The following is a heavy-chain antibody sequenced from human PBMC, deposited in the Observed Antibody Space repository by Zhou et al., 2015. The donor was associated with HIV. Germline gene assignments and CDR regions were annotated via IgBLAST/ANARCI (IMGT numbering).Heavy chain of an antibody. V-gene: IGHV1-69*01. CDR2: IIPFFETP. Sequence: QVQLVQSGAEVKKPGSSVKVSCKAFRGTFNTYGISWVRQAPGQGLEWMGGIIPFFETPDYAQKFQGRVTITADESTDTVYMEVGSLRSEDTAVYFCAWNPIVLVPAVRQRPKGEAHYYYGMDVWGQGTTVTVSS. CDR1: RGTFNTYG. CDR3: AWNPIVLVPAVRQRPKGEAHYYYGMDV. J-gene: IGHJ6*02. D-gene: IGHD2-2*01.